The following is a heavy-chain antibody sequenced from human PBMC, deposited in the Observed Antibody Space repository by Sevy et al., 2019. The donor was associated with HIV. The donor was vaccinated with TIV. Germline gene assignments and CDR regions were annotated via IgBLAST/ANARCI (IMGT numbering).Heavy chain of an antibody. Sequence: GESLKISCTGSGCTFGDYAMSWFRQAPGKGLEWVGFIRGKEYGGTTEYAASVKGRFTISRDDSKSTASLQMNSLKTEDTGVYYCSRGGSGSYTVGFYWGQGILVTVSS. CDR2: IRGKEYGGTT. CDR3: SRGGSGSYTVGFY. J-gene: IGHJ4*02. D-gene: IGHD3-10*01. V-gene: IGHV3-49*03. CDR1: GCTFGDYA.